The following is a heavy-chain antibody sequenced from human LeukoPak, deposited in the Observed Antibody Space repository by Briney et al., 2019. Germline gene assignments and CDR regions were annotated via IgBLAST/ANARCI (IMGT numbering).Heavy chain of an antibody. CDR2: INHSGST. CDR3: ARGLGGTTSYYFDY. J-gene: IGHJ4*02. CDR1: GFSVSAYW. D-gene: IGHD1-1*01. V-gene: IGHV4-34*01. Sequence: GSLRLSCAASGFSVSAYWMSWIRQPPGKGLEWIGEINHSGSTNYNPSLKSRVTISVDTSKNQFSLKLSSVTAADTAVYYCARGLGGTTSYYFDYWGQGTLVTVSS.